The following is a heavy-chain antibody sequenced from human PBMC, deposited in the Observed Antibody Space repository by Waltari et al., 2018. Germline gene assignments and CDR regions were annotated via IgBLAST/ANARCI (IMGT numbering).Heavy chain of an antibody. CDR3: VRGSLNPGFDY. V-gene: IGHV3-74*01. CDR1: GFTFSSYW. CDR2: TNTDGSFT. J-gene: IGHJ4*02. Sequence: EVQLVESGGGLVQPGGSLRLSCAVSGFTFSSYWMHLCRQTPGGGLVLLSRTNTDGSFTNYADSVEGRFTMSRDNAKDTVYLQMNSLRAEDTAIYYCVRGSLNPGFDYWGQGTLVTVSS.